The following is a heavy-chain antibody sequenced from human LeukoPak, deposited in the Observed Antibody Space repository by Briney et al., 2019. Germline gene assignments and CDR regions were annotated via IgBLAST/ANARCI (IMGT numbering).Heavy chain of an antibody. J-gene: IGHJ4*02. V-gene: IGHV3-7*01. CDR1: GYLLSTYW. CDR3: ASGRHDFLH. CDR2: INLDGTEE. D-gene: IGHD3/OR15-3a*01. Sequence: GGSLRLLCTASGYLLSTYWMTGVRQAPGKGREWVANINLDGTEEHYVDSSLKGRFTISRDNAKNSLYLQMTSLRVEDTAVYYCASGRHDFLHWGQGTLVTVSS.